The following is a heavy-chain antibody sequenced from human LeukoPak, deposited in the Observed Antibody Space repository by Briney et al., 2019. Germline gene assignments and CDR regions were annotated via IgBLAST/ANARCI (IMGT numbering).Heavy chain of an antibody. CDR2: ISSSSSTI. J-gene: IGHJ4*02. D-gene: IGHD3-10*01. CDR3: ARALTYYYGSGSGY. Sequence: PGVSLRLSCAASGFTFSSYSMNWVRQAPGKELEWVSYISSSSSTIYYADPVKGRFTISRDNAKNSLYLQMNSLRAEDTAVYYCARALTYYYGSGSGYWGQGTLVTVSS. CDR1: GFTFSSYS. V-gene: IGHV3-48*01.